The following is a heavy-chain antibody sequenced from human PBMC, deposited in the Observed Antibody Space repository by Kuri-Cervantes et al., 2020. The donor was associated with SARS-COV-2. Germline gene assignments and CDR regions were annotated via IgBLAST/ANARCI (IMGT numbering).Heavy chain of an antibody. CDR2: IKQGGSEK. Sequence: GESLKISCAASGFTFSSYWMSWVRQAPGKGLEWVANIKQGGSEKYYVDSVKGRFTISRDNAKNSLYLQMNSLRAEDTAVYYCARDGAVAVYFDYWGQGTLVTVSS. J-gene: IGHJ4*02. V-gene: IGHV3-7*01. CDR3: ARDGAVAVYFDY. D-gene: IGHD6-19*01. CDR1: GFTFSSYW.